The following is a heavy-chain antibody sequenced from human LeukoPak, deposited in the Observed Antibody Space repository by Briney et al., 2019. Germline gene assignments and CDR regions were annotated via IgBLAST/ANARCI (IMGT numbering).Heavy chain of an antibody. J-gene: IGHJ4*02. CDR3: AREGGTAYYYDSNSRFDY. Sequence: GGSLRLSCAASGFTFSSYGMHWVRQAPGKGLEWVAVICYDGSNKYYADSVKGRFTISRDNSKNTLYLQMNSLRAEDTAVYYCAREGGTAYYYDSNSRFDYWGQGTLVTVSS. V-gene: IGHV3-33*01. CDR2: ICYDGSNK. D-gene: IGHD3-22*01. CDR1: GFTFSSYG.